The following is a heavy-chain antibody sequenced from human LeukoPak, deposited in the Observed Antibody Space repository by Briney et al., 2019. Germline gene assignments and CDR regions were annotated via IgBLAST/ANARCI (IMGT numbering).Heavy chain of an antibody. D-gene: IGHD3-22*01. CDR3: ARVMLNYYDTSGYLDY. V-gene: IGHV3-30*03. Sequence: PGRSLRLSCAPSGFTFSAYGMHWVRQAPGKGLDWVAVISYDGSDKYYAASVKGRFTISRDNSKNTLFLQMNSLRAEDTAVYSCARVMLNYYDTSGYLDYWGRGTLVTVSS. CDR2: ISYDGSDK. J-gene: IGHJ4*02. CDR1: GFTFSAYG.